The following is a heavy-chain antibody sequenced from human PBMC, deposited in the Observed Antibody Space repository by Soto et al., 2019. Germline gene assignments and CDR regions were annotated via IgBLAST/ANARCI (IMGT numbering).Heavy chain of an antibody. D-gene: IGHD1-20*01. CDR3: AKEFHSWNYFDS. CDR2: ISYDGSNK. Sequence: TXGSLILSCKASGCTYSSSGMHWVSQAPGKGLEWVAVISYDGSNKFYADSVKGRFTISRDNFRNTLYLQMNSLRAEDTAVYYCAKEFHSWNYFDSWGQENLVTVSS. V-gene: IGHV3-30*18. J-gene: IGHJ4*02. CDR1: GCTYSSSG.